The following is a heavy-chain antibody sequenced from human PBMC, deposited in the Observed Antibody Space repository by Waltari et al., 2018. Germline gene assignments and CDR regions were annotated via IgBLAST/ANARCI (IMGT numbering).Heavy chain of an antibody. CDR1: GYTFRTYG. Sequence: QVQLVQSGAEVKKPGASLKVSCKASGYTFRTYGITWVRQAPGQGLEGMGWISADNGNTNYAQNFQGRVTMTRDTSTSTVYMDVRSLKSDDTGVYYCARVAAFYDSSTFYDAFDVWGQGTMVSVSS. V-gene: IGHV1-18*01. CDR3: ARVAAFYDSSTFYDAFDV. J-gene: IGHJ3*01. D-gene: IGHD3-22*01. CDR2: ISADNGNT.